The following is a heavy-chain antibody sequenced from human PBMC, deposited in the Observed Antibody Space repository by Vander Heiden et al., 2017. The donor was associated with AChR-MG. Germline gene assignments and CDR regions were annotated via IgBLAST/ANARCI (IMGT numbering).Heavy chain of an antibody. D-gene: IGHD2-2*02. V-gene: IGHV3-23*01. CDR3: AKGSSSSCYSAGDQ. CDR2: ISGSGDST. J-gene: IGHJ4*02. CDR1: GFTFSSYA. Sequence: EVQASESGGGLVQPGGSLRLTCAASGFTFSSYAMGWVRHDPGKGLGWVSAISGSGDSTLYADSVKGRFTISRDNSKNTLYLQMNSLRAEDTAIYYCAKGSSSSCYSAGDQWGQGTLVTVSS.